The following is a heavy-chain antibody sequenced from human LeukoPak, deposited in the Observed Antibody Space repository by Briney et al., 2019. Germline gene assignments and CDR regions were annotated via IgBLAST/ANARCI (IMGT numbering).Heavy chain of an antibody. CDR2: TYYRSRWYN. Sequence: SQTLTLTCAISGDSVSSKSATWNWLRQSPSRGLEWLGKTYYRSRWYNDSAVSVKSRITINPDTSKNQFSLQLNSVTPEDTAVYYCARGYYDILTGYYPFDYWGQGTLVTVSS. CDR1: GDSVSSKSAT. J-gene: IGHJ4*02. D-gene: IGHD3-9*01. V-gene: IGHV6-1*01. CDR3: ARGYYDILTGYYPFDY.